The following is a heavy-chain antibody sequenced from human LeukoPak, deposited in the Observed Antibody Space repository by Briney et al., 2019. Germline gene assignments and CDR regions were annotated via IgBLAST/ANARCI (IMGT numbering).Heavy chain of an antibody. CDR2: ISAYNGNT. J-gene: IGHJ4*02. D-gene: IGHD2-21*02. V-gene: IGHV1-18*01. Sequence: GASVKVSCKASGYTFTSYGISWVRQAPGQGLEWMGWISAYNGNTNYAQKFQGRVTMTTDTSTSGAYMELRSLRSDDTAVYYCARDGASPCGGDCYSYDYWGQGTLVTVSS. CDR3: ARDGASPCGGDCYSYDY. CDR1: GYTFTSYG.